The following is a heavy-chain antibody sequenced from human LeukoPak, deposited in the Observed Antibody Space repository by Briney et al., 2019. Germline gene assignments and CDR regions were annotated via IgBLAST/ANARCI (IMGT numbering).Heavy chain of an antibody. Sequence: GESLKISCKGSGYSFTSYWIGWVRQMPGKGLEWMGIIYPGDSDTRYSPSFQGQVTISADKSISTAYLQWSSLKASDTAMYYCARHGLTWFGELLEHYYGMDVWGQGTTVTVSS. CDR1: GYSFTSYW. V-gene: IGHV5-51*01. CDR2: IYPGDSDT. D-gene: IGHD3-10*01. J-gene: IGHJ6*02. CDR3: ARHGLTWFGELLEHYYGMDV.